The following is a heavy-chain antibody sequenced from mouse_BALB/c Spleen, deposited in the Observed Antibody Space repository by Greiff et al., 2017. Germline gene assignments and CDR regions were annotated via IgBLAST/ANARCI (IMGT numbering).Heavy chain of an antibody. CDR1: GFNIKDTS. CDR2: IDPANGNT. J-gene: IGHJ4*01. CDR3: ARAGDGPYAMDY. V-gene: IGHV14-3*02. Sequence: VQLMQSGAEFVKPGASVKLSCTASGFNIKDTSMHWVKQRQEQGLEWIGRIDPANGNTKYDQKVQGKATITTDTSSNTAYLQLSSLTSEDTAVYYCARAGDGPYAMDYWGQGTTVTVSS. D-gene: IGHD2-3*01.